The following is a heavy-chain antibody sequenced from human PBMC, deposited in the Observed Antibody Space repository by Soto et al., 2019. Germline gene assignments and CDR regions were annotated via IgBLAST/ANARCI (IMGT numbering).Heavy chain of an antibody. CDR3: ARVLFFVVVDARDYYYYYGMEV. V-gene: IGHV4-59*11. Sequence: SETLSLPCTVSDGSIVSLDGSRILQNQGKGLEWIGYIYYSGSTNYNPSLKSRVTISVDTSKNQFSLKLSSVTAADTAVYYCARVLFFVVVDARDYYYYYGMEVWGKGTTVTVSS. J-gene: IGHJ6*01. D-gene: IGHD2-15*01. CDR2: IYYSGST. CDR1: DGSIVSLD.